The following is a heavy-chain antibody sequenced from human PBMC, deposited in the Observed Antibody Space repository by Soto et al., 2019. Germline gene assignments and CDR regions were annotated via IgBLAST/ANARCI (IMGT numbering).Heavy chain of an antibody. CDR2: SRDKAQGYST. V-gene: IGHV3-72*01. D-gene: IGHD3-22*01. CDR3: ATAYYDTSGFDF. CDR1: GFALSDHY. J-gene: IGHJ4*02. Sequence: GGSLRLSCAGSGFALSDHYIDWVRQAPGKGLEWVGRSRDKAQGYSTAYAASVKGRFIISRDDSESTLYLQMNSLETEDTAVYFCATAYYDTSGFDFWGQGTLVTVSS.